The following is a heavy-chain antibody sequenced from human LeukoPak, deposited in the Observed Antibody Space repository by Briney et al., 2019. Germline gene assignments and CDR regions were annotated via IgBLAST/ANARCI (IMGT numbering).Heavy chain of an antibody. Sequence: GGSLRLSCTASGFTFGDYAMSWVRQAPGKGLEWVGFIRSKAYGGTTEYAASVKGRFTISRDDSKSIAYLQMNSLKTEDTAVYYCTRDRSTSLDYWGQGTLVTVSS. CDR1: GFTFGDYA. CDR2: IRSKAYGGTT. V-gene: IGHV3-49*04. CDR3: TRDRSTSLDY. D-gene: IGHD2-2*01. J-gene: IGHJ4*02.